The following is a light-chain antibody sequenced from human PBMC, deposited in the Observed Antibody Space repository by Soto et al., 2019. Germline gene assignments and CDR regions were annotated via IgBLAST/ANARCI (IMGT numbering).Light chain of an antibody. Sequence: QSAPTQPASVSGSPGQSITISCTGTSSDVGDYNYVSWYQNDPGKAPKLMIYEVSNRPSGVSNRFFGSKSGNTASLTISGLQAEDEADYYCSSYTSSNTLVFGGGTKLTVL. J-gene: IGLJ2*01. CDR2: EVS. CDR1: SSDVGDYNY. CDR3: SSYTSSNTLV. V-gene: IGLV2-14*01.